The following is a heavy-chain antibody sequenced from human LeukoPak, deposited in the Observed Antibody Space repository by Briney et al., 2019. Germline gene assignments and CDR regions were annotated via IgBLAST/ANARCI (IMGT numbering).Heavy chain of an antibody. V-gene: IGHV4-38-2*01. D-gene: IGHD3-9*01. J-gene: IGHJ6*03. CDR3: ARGKGYSDKTGYSYHYMDV. CDR1: GSSIRSGYF. CDR2: NIQSGFT. Sequence: SETLSLTCVVSGSSIRSGYFWGWIRQPPGRGLEWIGSNIQSGFTYYNPSLKSRVTISLHTSKNQFSLSMSPVTAADTAVYYCARGKGYSDKTGYSYHYMDVWGKGTTVTVFS.